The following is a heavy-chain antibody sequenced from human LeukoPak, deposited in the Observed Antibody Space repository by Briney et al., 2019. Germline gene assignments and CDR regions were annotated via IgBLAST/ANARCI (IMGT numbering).Heavy chain of an antibody. D-gene: IGHD2-21*02. J-gene: IGHJ5*02. CDR3: ARVTDQRYNWSDP. Sequence: PSETLSLTCTVSGGSISSYYWTWIRQPAGKGPEWIGRIHASGSTNYNPSLKSRVNMSVDTSKNQFSLRLNSVTAADTAVYYCARVTDQRYNWSDPWGQGTLVTVSS. CDR1: GGSISSYY. CDR2: IHASGST. V-gene: IGHV4-4*07.